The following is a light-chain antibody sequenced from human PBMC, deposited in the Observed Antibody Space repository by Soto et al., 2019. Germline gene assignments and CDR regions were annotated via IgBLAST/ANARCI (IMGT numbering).Light chain of an antibody. CDR1: QSISTY. J-gene: IGKJ2*01. CDR3: QQSSSSPYT. Sequence: DIQMTQSPSSLSASVGDRVTITCRASQSISTYLNWYQQKPGKAPELLIYAASNLRSGVPSRFSGSGSGTDFTLSISSLQPEDFATYHCQQSSSSPYTFCQGTRLEIK. V-gene: IGKV1-39*01. CDR2: AAS.